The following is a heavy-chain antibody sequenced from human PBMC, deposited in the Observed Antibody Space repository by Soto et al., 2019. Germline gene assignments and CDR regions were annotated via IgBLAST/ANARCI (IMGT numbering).Heavy chain of an antibody. CDR3: ARVIRHYYGVDV. V-gene: IGHV3-74*01. J-gene: IGHJ6*02. D-gene: IGHD3-16*01. CDR2: ITFDGSTT. Sequence: EVQLVESGGGLVQPGGSLRLSCVASGFTFSTYWMHWVRHAPRKGLLWVSRITFDGSTTSYADAVKGRFTISRDNAKNTVYLQMNSLGVYDTGVYYCARVIRHYYGVDVWGQGPTVTVSS. CDR1: GFTFSTYW.